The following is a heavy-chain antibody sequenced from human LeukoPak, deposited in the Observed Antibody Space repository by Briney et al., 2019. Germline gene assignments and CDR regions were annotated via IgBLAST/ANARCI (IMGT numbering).Heavy chain of an antibody. J-gene: IGHJ6*04. CDR2: IKQDESEK. V-gene: IGHV3-7*03. CDR3: AREAKESSGMDV. CDR1: GFTFSNYW. Sequence: GGSLRLSCAASGFTFSNYWMSWVRQAPGKGLEWVANIKQDESEKLYVDSVKGRFTISRDNAKKSLYLQMNSLRAEDTAVYYCAREAKESSGMDVWGKGTTVTVSS.